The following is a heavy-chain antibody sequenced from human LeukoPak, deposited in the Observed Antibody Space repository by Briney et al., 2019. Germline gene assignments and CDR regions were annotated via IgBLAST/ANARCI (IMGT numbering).Heavy chain of an antibody. D-gene: IGHD3-3*01. V-gene: IGHV3-53*01. J-gene: IGHJ4*02. Sequence: GGSLRLSCAASGFTFSSNYMSWVRQAPGKGLEWVSVIYSGGSTYYADSVKGRFTISRDNSKNTLYLQMNSLRAEDTAVYYCARLDYDFWSGYSRYYFDYWGQGALVTVSS. CDR3: ARLDYDFWSGYSRYYFDY. CDR1: GFTFSSNY. CDR2: IYSGGST.